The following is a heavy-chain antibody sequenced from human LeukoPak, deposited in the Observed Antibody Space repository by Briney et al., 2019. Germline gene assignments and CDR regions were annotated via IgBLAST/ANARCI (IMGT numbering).Heavy chain of an antibody. CDR1: GFTLSNYN. Sequence: GGSLRLSCAASGFTLSNYNMNWVRQAPGKGLEWVSYISSGSVTIYYADSVKGRLTISRDNAKNSLYLQMSSLRAEDTAVYFCARDPARYSGSYPPDYWGQGTLVTVSS. CDR3: ARDPARYSGSYPPDY. V-gene: IGHV3-48*01. J-gene: IGHJ4*02. D-gene: IGHD1-26*01. CDR2: ISSGSVTI.